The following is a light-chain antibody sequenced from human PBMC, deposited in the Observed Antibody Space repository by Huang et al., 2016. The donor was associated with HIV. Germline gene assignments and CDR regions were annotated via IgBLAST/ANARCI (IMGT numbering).Light chain of an antibody. Sequence: EIVLTQSPATLSLSPGERATLSCRASQSVSRSYLAWYQQKPGQAPRLLIYGASSRATGIPDRFSGSGSGTDFTLTISRLEPEDFAVYYCQQYGSSFGHGTKVDIK. CDR3: QQYGSS. CDR1: QSVSRSY. J-gene: IGKJ3*01. CDR2: GAS. V-gene: IGKV3-20*01.